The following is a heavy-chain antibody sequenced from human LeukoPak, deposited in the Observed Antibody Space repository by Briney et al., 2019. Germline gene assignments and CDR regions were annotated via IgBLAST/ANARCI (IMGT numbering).Heavy chain of an antibody. V-gene: IGHV3-74*01. Sequence: PGGSLRLSCAASGFSLSVSWMPWVPQAPGKGLVWVAHINEDGTSASHADSVKGRFTISRDNAKNTLYLQMNSLTVEDTAVYYCARVPTNIYGLGQWGQGSLVTVSS. CDR3: ARVPTNIYGLGQ. CDR1: GFSLSVSW. D-gene: IGHD5-18*01. J-gene: IGHJ4*02. CDR2: INEDGTSA.